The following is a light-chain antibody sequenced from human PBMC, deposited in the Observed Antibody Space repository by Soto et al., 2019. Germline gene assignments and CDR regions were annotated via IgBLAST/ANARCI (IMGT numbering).Light chain of an antibody. Sequence: QSALTQPASVSGSPGQSITISCTGTSRDVGGYNYVSWYQQHPGKAPKLMIYEVSNRPSGVSNRFSGSKSGNTASLTISGLQAEDEAEYYCSSYTSSSTLYVFGTGTKLTVL. CDR2: EVS. CDR3: SSYTSSSTLYV. V-gene: IGLV2-14*01. J-gene: IGLJ1*01. CDR1: SRDVGGYNY.